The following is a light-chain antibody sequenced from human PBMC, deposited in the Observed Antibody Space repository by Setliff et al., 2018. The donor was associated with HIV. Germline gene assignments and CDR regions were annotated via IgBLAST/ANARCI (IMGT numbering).Light chain of an antibody. CDR3: CSYAGTNTYV. Sequence: QSVLTQPASVSGSPGQSITIPCTGSSSDVGSYNFVSWYQQHPGKAPKLMIYQVNKRPSGVSNRFSGSKSGNTASLTISGLQAEDETDYYCCSYAGTNTYVFGTGTKV. J-gene: IGLJ1*01. V-gene: IGLV2-23*02. CDR1: SSDVGSYNF. CDR2: QVN.